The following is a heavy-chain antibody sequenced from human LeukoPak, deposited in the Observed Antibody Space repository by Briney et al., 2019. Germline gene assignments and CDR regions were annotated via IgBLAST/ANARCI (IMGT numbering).Heavy chain of an antibody. Sequence: SETLSLTCTVSGGSISSYYWSWIRQPPGKGLEWIGYIYYSGSTNYNPSLKSRVTISVDTSKNQFSLKLSSLTAADTALYYCARVAGSGSYYRILYYFDYWGQGTLDTVSS. J-gene: IGHJ4*02. CDR2: IYYSGST. D-gene: IGHD1-26*01. CDR1: GGSISSYY. V-gene: IGHV4-59*08. CDR3: ARVAGSGSYYRILYYFDY.